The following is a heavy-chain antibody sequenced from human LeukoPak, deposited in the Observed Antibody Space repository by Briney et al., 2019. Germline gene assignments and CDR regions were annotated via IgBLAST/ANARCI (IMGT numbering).Heavy chain of an antibody. CDR3: AKQAGRGSYQYYFDY. D-gene: IGHD1-26*01. CDR2: ISVYNGNT. J-gene: IGHJ4*02. V-gene: IGHV1-18*01. CDR1: GYIFTSYG. Sequence: ASVKVSCKASGYIFTSYGISWVRQAPGQGLEWMGWISVYNGNTNYPQRLQGRVTMTTDTSTTTAYMELRSLRAEDTAVYYCAKQAGRGSYQYYFDYWGQGTLVILSS.